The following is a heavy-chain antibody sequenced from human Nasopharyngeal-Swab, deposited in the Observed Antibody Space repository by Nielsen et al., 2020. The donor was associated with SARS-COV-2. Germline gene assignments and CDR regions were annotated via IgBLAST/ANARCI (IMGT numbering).Heavy chain of an antibody. CDR3: AKDREVFGGEQWLEMYYHYHYGMDV. D-gene: IGHD6-19*01. V-gene: IGHV3-23*01. CDR2: ISGSGGST. J-gene: IGHJ6*02. Sequence: GESLKISCAASGFTFSSYAMSWVRQAPGKGLEWVSVISGSGGSTYYADSVKGRFTISRDNSKNTLYLQMNSLRAEDTAVYYCAKDREVFGGEQWLEMYYHYHYGMDVWGQGTTVTVSS. CDR1: GFTFSSYA.